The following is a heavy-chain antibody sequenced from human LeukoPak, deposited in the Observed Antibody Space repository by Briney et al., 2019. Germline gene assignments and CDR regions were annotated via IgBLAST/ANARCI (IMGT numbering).Heavy chain of an antibody. V-gene: IGHV3-21*01. Sequence: PGGSLRLSCAASGFTFSSYSMNWVRQAPGKGLEWVSSISSSSSYIYYADSVKGRFTISRDNAKNSLYLQMNSLRAEDTAAYYCARASLYSSGWYNYWGQGTLVTVSS. CDR3: ARASLYSSGWYNY. D-gene: IGHD6-19*01. J-gene: IGHJ4*02. CDR1: GFTFSSYS. CDR2: ISSSSSYI.